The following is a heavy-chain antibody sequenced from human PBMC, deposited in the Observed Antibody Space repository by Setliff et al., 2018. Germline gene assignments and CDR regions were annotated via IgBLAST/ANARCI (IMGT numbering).Heavy chain of an antibody. V-gene: IGHV3-23*01. CDR2: LTASGDTT. Sequence: PGGSLRLSCAASGFSFSSYAMSWVRQTPGKGLAWVSTLTASGDTTYYADSVQGRFTISRDNSKNTLFLQMSSLRAEDTAVYYCARASLGKFGSAVEYFHHWGQGTLVTVSS. CDR3: ARASLGKFGSAVEYFHH. J-gene: IGHJ1*01. D-gene: IGHD2-15*01. CDR1: GFSFSSYA.